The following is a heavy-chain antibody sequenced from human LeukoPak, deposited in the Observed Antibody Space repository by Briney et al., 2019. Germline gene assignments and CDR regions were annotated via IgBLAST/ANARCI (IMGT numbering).Heavy chain of an antibody. CDR2: INPNSGGT. D-gene: IGHD2-15*01. CDR3: ARPLYCSGGSCYLNWFDP. Sequence: ASVKVSCKASGYTFTGYYMHWVRQAPGQGLEWMGWINPNSGGTNYAQKFQGRVTTTRDTSISTAYMELSRLRSDDTAVYYCARPLYCSGGSCYLNWFDPWGQGTLVTVSS. CDR1: GYTFTGYY. J-gene: IGHJ5*02. V-gene: IGHV1-2*02.